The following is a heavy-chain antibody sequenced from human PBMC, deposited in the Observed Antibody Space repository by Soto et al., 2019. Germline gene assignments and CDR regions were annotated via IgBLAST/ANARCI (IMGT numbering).Heavy chain of an antibody. D-gene: IGHD2-15*01. CDR1: GFTFSGSS. Sequence: GGSLRLSCAASGFTFSGSSIHWVRQASGKGLEWLGRIKTKANNYATAYVASVEGRFTISRDDSKNTAYLQMSSLKSEDTALYYCTRYCNGDNCYDGYGMNDYWGQGTLVTVSS. CDR3: TRYCNGDNCYDGYGMNDY. V-gene: IGHV3-73*01. J-gene: IGHJ4*02. CDR2: IKTKANNYAT.